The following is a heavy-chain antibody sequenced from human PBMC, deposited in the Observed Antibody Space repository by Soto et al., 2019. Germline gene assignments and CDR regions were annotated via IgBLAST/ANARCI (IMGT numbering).Heavy chain of an antibody. CDR3: ARENRRYGDYGGWFDP. CDR1: GGSISSGDYY. J-gene: IGHJ5*02. D-gene: IGHD4-17*01. Sequence: SSETLSLTCTVSGGSISSGDYYWSWIRQPPGKGLEWIGYIYYSGSTYYNPSLKSRVTISVDTSKNQFSLKLSSVTAADTAVYYCARENRRYGDYGGWFDPWGQGTLVTVSS. V-gene: IGHV4-30-4*01. CDR2: IYYSGST.